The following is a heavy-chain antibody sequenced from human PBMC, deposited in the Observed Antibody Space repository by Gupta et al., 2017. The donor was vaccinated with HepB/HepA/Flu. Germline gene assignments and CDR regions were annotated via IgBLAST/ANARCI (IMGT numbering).Heavy chain of an antibody. CDR2: INHSGST. CDR3: STSWPRDY. Sequence: QVQLQESDPGLVKPSGTLSLTCAVSGGSISSSNWWTWVRQPPGKGLEGIGEINHSGSTTYNPSLKSRVTMSVDTSNNQLSLKVTSVTAADTAVYYCSTSWPRDYWGQGTLVTVSS. V-gene: IGHV4-4*02. J-gene: IGHJ4*02. CDR1: GGSISSSNW.